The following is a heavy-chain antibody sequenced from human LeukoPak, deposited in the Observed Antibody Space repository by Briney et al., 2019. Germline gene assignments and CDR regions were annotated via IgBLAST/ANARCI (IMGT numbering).Heavy chain of an antibody. V-gene: IGHV4-39*07. Sequence: SETLSLICIVSGASISSSSYYWGWIRQPSGKGLEWIGNINYSGSTYYNTSLKSRVTISVDTSKNQFSLKLSSVTAADSAVYYCARFYYDILTGHRYFDYWGQGTLVTVSS. CDR2: INYSGST. J-gene: IGHJ4*02. CDR1: GASISSSSYY. D-gene: IGHD3-9*01. CDR3: ARFYYDILTGHRYFDY.